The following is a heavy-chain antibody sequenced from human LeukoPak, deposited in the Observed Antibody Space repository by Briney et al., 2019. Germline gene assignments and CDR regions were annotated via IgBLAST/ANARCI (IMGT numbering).Heavy chain of an antibody. CDR1: GGSISNYY. CDR3: ARDRGTGGVSDY. CDR2: IYYSGST. J-gene: IGHJ4*02. D-gene: IGHD2-8*02. V-gene: IGHV4-59*01. Sequence: SETLSLTCTVSGGSISNYYWSWLRQPPGKGLEWIGYIYYSGSTNYNPSLKSRVTISVDTSKNQFSLKLTSVTAADTAVYYCARDRGTGGVSDYWGQGTLVTVSS.